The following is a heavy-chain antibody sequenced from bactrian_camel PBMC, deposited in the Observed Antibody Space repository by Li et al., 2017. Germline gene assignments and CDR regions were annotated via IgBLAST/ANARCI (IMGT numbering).Heavy chain of an antibody. V-gene: IGHV3S53*01. J-gene: IGHJ4*01. D-gene: IGHD1*01. Sequence: HVQLVESGGGSVQAGGSLRLSCVASGNTRSNNFMAWFRQAPGKECEGVAGIDNDGTTRYRDSVKGRFTVSRDNVENTVYLQMNNVQSEDTALYYCAKGLYSTADALGHTVRGQGTQVTVS. CDR1: GNTRSNNF. CDR2: IDNDGTT.